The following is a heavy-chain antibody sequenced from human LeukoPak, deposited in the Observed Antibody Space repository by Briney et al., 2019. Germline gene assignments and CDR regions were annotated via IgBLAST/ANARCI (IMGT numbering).Heavy chain of an antibody. D-gene: IGHD4-11*01. CDR1: GYYITRGYY. Sequence: SETLSLTCTVSGYYITRGYYWGWIRQPPGKGLEWIGSINHSGSTYYNPSLKSRVTMSVDTSKNQFSLKLRSMTAADTAVYYCARAPVTVKDSFDIWGQGTMVTVSS. CDR3: ARAPVTVKDSFDI. V-gene: IGHV4-38-2*02. CDR2: INHSGST. J-gene: IGHJ3*02.